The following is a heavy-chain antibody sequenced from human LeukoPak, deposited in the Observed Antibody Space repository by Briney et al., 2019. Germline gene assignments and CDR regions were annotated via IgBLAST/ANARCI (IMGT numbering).Heavy chain of an antibody. J-gene: IGHJ4*02. CDR1: GYTFTGYY. CDR3: ARDMERSSGFE. Sequence: SVKVSCKASGYTFTGYYMHWVRQAPGQGLEWMGWINPNSGGTNYAQKFQGRVTMTRDTSISTAYMEVSRLTSDDTAVYYCARDMERSSGFEWGQGTLVTVSS. V-gene: IGHV1-2*02. D-gene: IGHD6-19*01. CDR2: INPNSGGT.